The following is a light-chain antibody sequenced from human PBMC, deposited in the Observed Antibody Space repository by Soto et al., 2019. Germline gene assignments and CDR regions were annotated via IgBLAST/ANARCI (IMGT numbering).Light chain of an antibody. CDR3: QQSSSTPQT. J-gene: IGKJ4*01. Sequence: DIQMTQSPSSLSASVGDRVTITCRASQSISSYLSWYQQKPGKAPKLLINVASTLQSGVPSRFSGSGSGTDFTLAITSLQPEDFATYYCQQSSSTPQTFGGGTRVEIK. CDR2: VAS. CDR1: QSISSY. V-gene: IGKV1-39*01.